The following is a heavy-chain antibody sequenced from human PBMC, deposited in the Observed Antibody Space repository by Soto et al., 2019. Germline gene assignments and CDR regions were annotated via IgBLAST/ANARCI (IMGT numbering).Heavy chain of an antibody. CDR2: ISDTNNYI. Sequence: EVQLAESVGGLVKPGGSLRLSCAASGVTVSSYTMNWVRQAPGKGLVWVSSISDTNNYIEYADSVKVRFTISRDNAKNSLYLQMNSLRYDDTAVYYCARAREWGCRWRQLCSSFYYWCQGTLVTGSS. CDR3: ARAREWGCRWRQLCSSFYY. CDR1: GVTVSSYT. V-gene: IGHV3-21*01. D-gene: IGHD2-15*01. J-gene: IGHJ4*02.